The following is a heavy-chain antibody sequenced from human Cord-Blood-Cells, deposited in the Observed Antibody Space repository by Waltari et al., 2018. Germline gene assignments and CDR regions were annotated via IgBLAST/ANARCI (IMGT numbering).Heavy chain of an antibody. J-gene: IGHJ4*02. CDR3: ARGPLGRGSIPNYFDY. CDR2: INHSGST. D-gene: IGHD7-27*01. Sequence: QVQLQQWGAGLLKPSETLSLTCAVYGGSFSRYYWSWIRQPPGKGVEWIGEINHSGSTNYNPSLKSRVTISVDTSKNQFSLKLSSVTAADTAVYYCARGPLGRGSIPNYFDYWGQGTLVTVSS. CDR1: GGSFSRYY. V-gene: IGHV4-34*01.